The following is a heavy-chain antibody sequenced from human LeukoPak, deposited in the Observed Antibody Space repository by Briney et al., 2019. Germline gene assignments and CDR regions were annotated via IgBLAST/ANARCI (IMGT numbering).Heavy chain of an antibody. CDR3: ARVRRRYFDWLSRGGFFDY. CDR1: GGSFSGYY. Sequence: PSETLSLTCAVYGGSFSGYYWSWIRQPPGKGLEWIGEINHSASTNYNPSLKSRVTISVDTSKNQFSLKPSSVTAADTAVYYCARVRRRYFDWLSRGGFFDYWGQGTLVTVSS. D-gene: IGHD3-9*01. CDR2: INHSAST. J-gene: IGHJ4*02. V-gene: IGHV4-34*01.